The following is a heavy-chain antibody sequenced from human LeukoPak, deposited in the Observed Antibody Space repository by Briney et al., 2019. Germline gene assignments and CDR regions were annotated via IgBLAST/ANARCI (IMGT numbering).Heavy chain of an antibody. CDR1: GYTFTSYD. D-gene: IGHD3-10*01. CDR3: ARGKTSLWFGESLSYDY. V-gene: IGHV1-8*01. Sequence: ASVKVSCKASGYTFTSYDINWVRQATGQGLEWMGWMNPNSGNTGYAQKFQGRVAMTRNTSISTAYMELSSLRSEDTAVYYCARGKTSLWFGESLSYDYWGQGTLVTVSS. J-gene: IGHJ4*02. CDR2: MNPNSGNT.